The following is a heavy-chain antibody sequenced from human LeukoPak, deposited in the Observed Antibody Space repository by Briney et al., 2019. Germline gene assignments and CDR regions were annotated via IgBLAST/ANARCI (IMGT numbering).Heavy chain of an antibody. Sequence: KPSETLSLTCTASGGSISSSSYYWGWIRQPPGKGLEWIGSIYYSGGTYYNPSLKSRVTISVDTSKNQFSLKLSSVTAADTAVYYCARLSEFLERSVLTYYFDYWGQGTLVTVSS. V-gene: IGHV4-39*01. D-gene: IGHD1-1*01. CDR3: ARLSEFLERSVLTYYFDY. CDR2: IYYSGGT. CDR1: GGSISSSSYY. J-gene: IGHJ4*02.